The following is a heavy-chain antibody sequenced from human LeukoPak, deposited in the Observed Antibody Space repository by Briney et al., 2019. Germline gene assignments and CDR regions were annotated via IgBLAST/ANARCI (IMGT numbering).Heavy chain of an antibody. V-gene: IGHV1-3*01. Sequence: ASVKVSFTASGYTFTIYAMHWVRQAPGQRGEWMGWINAGNGNTKYSQKFQGRVTITRDTSASTAYMELSSLRSEDTAVYYCARGDIVVVPAAGTDYWGQGTLVTVSS. CDR2: INAGNGNT. CDR3: ARGDIVVVPAAGTDY. J-gene: IGHJ4*02. D-gene: IGHD2-2*01. CDR1: GYTFTIYA.